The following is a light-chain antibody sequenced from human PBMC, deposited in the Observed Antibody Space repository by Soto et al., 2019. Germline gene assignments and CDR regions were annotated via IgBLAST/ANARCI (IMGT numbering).Light chain of an antibody. J-gene: IGLJ2*01. CDR2: SND. Sequence: QSVLTQPPSASVSPGQRVTISCSGSRSNIGTNTVNWYHHLPGTDPKLLIFSNDQRPSGVPDRFSGSKSGTSASLAISGLQSEDEADYFCTTWDDSLNGPVFGGGTKLTVL. CDR1: RSNIGTNT. V-gene: IGLV1-44*01. CDR3: TTWDDSLNGPV.